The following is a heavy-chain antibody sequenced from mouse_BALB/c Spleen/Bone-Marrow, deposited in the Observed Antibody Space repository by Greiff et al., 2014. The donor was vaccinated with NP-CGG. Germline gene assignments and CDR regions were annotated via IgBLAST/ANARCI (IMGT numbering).Heavy chain of an antibody. CDR1: GYSFTSYY. CDR2: IFPGSDNT. Sequence: QVQLKDSGPELVKPGASVKMSCKASGYSFTSYYIHWVKQRPGQGLEWIGWIFPGSDNTKYNEKFKGKATLTADTSSSTAYMHLSSLTSEDSAVYFCARDCDEYYFDYWGQRTTLTVSS. J-gene: IGHJ2*01. V-gene: IGHV1-66*01. CDR3: ARDCDEYYFDY.